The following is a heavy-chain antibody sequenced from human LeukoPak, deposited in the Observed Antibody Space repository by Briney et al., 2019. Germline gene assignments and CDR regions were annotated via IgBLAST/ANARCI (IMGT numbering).Heavy chain of an antibody. V-gene: IGHV4-59*12. D-gene: IGHD6-19*01. CDR1: GGSISSYY. Sequence: SETLSLTCTVSGGSISSYYWSWIRQPPGKGLEWIGYIYYSGSTNYNSSLKSRVTISVETSKNQFSLKLSSVTAADTAVYYCARGGWYEDYWGQGTLVTVSS. CDR2: IYYSGST. CDR3: ARGGWYEDY. J-gene: IGHJ4*02.